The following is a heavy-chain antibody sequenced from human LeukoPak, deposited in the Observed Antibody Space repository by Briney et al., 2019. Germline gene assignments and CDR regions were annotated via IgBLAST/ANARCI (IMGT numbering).Heavy chain of an antibody. D-gene: IGHD3-16*02. CDR3: ARDRSSYRYAFDI. CDR2: INPNSGGT. J-gene: IGHJ3*02. V-gene: IGHV1-2*02. CDR1: GYTFTGYY. Sequence: ASVKVSCKASGYTFTGYYMHWVRQAPGQGLEWMGWINPNSGGTNYAQKFQGRVTMTRDTSISTAYMELSRLRSDDTAVYYCARDRSSYRYAFDIWGQGTMVTVSS.